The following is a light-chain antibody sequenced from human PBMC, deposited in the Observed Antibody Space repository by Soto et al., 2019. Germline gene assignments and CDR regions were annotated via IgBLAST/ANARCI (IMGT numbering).Light chain of an antibody. Sequence: DIVMTQSPDSLAVSLGERATINCKSSQSVLYSSNNKNFLAWYQQRPGQPPKLLISWASTRESGVPDRFSGGGYGTDFTLTISSLQAEDVAFYYCQQYYATPYTFGQGTKLEI. CDR1: QSVLYSSNNKNF. J-gene: IGKJ2*01. CDR2: WAS. CDR3: QQYYATPYT. V-gene: IGKV4-1*01.